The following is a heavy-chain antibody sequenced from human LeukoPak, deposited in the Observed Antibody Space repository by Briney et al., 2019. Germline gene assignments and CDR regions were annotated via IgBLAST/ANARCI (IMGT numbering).Heavy chain of an antibody. CDR3: ARDGGSSWYSRYYGMDV. Sequence: ASVKVSCKASGYTSTSYGISWVRQAPGQGLEWMGWVSAYNGNTNYAQKLQGRVTMTTDTSTSTAYMELRSLRSDDTAVYYCARDGGSSWYSRYYGMDVWGQGTTVTVSS. D-gene: IGHD6-13*01. CDR2: VSAYNGNT. J-gene: IGHJ6*02. CDR1: GYTSTSYG. V-gene: IGHV1-18*01.